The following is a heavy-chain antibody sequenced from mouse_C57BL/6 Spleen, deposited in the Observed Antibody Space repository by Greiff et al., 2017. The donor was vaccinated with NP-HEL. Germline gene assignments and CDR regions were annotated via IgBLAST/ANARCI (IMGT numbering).Heavy chain of an antibody. Sequence: VQLQQPGAELVRPGSSVKLSCKASGYTFTSYWMDWVKQRPGQGLEWIGNIYPSDSETHYNQKFKDKATLTVDKSSSTAYMQLSSLTSEDSAVYYCARDYGSSYGGYFDYWGQGTTLTVSS. CDR1: GYTFTSYW. V-gene: IGHV1-61*01. CDR3: ARDYGSSYGGYFDY. CDR2: IYPSDSET. D-gene: IGHD1-1*01. J-gene: IGHJ2*01.